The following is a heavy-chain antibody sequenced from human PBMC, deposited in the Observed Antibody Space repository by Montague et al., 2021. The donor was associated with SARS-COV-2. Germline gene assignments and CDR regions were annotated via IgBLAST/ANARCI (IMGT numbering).Heavy chain of an antibody. CDR2: IYYSGST. Sequence: SETLSLTCTVSGGSISSSSHYWGWIRQPPGKGLEWIGSIYYSGSTYYNPSLKSRVTISVDTSKNQFSLKLSSVTAADTAVYYCASRGAVAGKVYFQHWGQGTLVTVSS. J-gene: IGHJ1*01. D-gene: IGHD6-19*01. V-gene: IGHV4-39*07. CDR3: ASRGAVAGKVYFQH. CDR1: GGSISSSSHY.